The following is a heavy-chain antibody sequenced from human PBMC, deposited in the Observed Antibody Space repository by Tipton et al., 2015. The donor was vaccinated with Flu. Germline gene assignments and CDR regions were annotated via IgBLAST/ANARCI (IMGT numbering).Heavy chain of an antibody. CDR3: ARDRRLPQGYYGMDV. CDR2: IHRSGST. Sequence: TLSLTCAVSGDSIRSDYFWGWIRQPPGKGLEWIATIHRSGSTKYNPSLKSRVTISVDTSKNQFSLKLSSVTAADTAVYYYARDRRLPQGYYGMDVWGQGTTVTVSS. D-gene: IGHD4-11*01. V-gene: IGHV4-38-2*02. CDR1: GDSIRSDYF. J-gene: IGHJ6*02.